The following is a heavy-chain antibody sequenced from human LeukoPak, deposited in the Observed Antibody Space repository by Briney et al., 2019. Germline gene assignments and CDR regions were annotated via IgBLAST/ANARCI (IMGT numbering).Heavy chain of an antibody. V-gene: IGHV3-23*01. J-gene: IGHJ4*02. CDR3: AKRDEGPGDY. D-gene: IGHD1-14*01. CDR1: GFTFSSYG. CDR2: ISGSGGST. Sequence: GGSLRLSCAASGFTFSSYGLSWVRQAPGKGLEWVSAISGSGGSTYYADSVKGRFTISRDNSENTLYLQMNSLRAEDTAVYYCAKRDEGPGDYGGQGTLVTVSS.